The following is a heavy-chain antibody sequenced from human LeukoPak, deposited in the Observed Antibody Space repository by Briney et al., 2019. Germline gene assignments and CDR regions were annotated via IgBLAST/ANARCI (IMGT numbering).Heavy chain of an antibody. CDR1: GFTFSDYY. D-gene: IGHD4-17*01. J-gene: IGHJ4*02. V-gene: IGHV3-11*06. CDR2: ISSSSSYT. CDR3: ARAVSTVTTFDY. Sequence: GGSLRLSCAASGFTFSDYYMSWIRQAPGKGLEWVSYISSSSSYTNYADSVKGRFTISRDNAKNSLYLQMNSLRAKDTAVYYCARAVSTVTTFDYWGQGTLVTVSS.